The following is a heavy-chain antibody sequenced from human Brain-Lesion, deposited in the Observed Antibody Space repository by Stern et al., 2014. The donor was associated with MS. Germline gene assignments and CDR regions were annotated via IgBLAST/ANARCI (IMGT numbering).Heavy chain of an antibody. Sequence: QVQLGQSGSEVKKPGASVKVSCKGSGYTFGDYAMHWVRQAPGQGLEWMGWMNTNTGDSTYAQGFTGRFVFSLDTSVNTAYLQINDLKADDSAVYYCARDRGSGWYFDYWGQGTLVTVSS. CDR1: GYTFGDYA. D-gene: IGHD6-19*01. V-gene: IGHV7-4-1*02. CDR3: ARDRGSGWYFDY. CDR2: MNTNTGDS. J-gene: IGHJ4*02.